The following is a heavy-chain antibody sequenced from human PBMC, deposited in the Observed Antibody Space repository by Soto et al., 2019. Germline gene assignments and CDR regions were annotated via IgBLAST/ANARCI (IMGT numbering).Heavy chain of an antibody. D-gene: IGHD3-22*01. V-gene: IGHV3-23*01. J-gene: IGHJ2*01. Sequence: PGGSLILSCAASGFTFSSYSMSWVREAPGKGLEWVSAISGSGGSTYYADSVKGRFTISRDNSKNTLYLQMNSLRAEDTAVYYCAREHYYDSSGEVHGDPRRYFDLWGRGTLVTVSS. CDR3: AREHYYDSSGEVHGDPRRYFDL. CDR2: ISGSGGST. CDR1: GFTFSSYS.